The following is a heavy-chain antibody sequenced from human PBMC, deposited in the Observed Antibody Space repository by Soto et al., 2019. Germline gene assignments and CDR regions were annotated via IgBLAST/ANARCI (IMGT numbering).Heavy chain of an antibody. D-gene: IGHD4-17*01. J-gene: IGHJ6*03. CDR1: GDTFSRHT. CDR3: ERVAEMGTVTKGYYYYMDV. V-gene: IGHV1-69*02. CDR2: IIPILGIA. Sequence: QVQLVQSGAEVKKPGSSVKVSCKASGDTFSRHTISWVRQAPGQGLEWMGRIIPILGIANYAQKFQGRVTITADKSTRTAYMDLSSLRYEDTAVYYCERVAEMGTVTKGYYYYMDVWGKGTTVTVSS.